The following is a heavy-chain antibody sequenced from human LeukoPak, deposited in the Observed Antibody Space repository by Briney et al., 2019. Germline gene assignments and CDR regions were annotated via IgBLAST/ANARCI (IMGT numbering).Heavy chain of an antibody. CDR2: INPNGGGT. CDR1: GYTFTGYY. D-gene: IGHD3-10*01. J-gene: IGHJ4*02. CDR3: ARVSSSGDYYDN. V-gene: IGHV1-2*02. Sequence: GASVKVSCKASGYTFTGYYIHWVRQAPGQGLEWMGWINPNGGGTNYAQKFQGRVTMTTDTSISTAYMELGGLRYDDTAVYYCARVSSSGDYYDNWGQGTLVTVSS.